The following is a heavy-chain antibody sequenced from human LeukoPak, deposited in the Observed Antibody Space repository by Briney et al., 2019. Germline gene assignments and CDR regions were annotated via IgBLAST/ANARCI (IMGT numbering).Heavy chain of an antibody. Sequence: ASVKVSCKASGYTFTSYGISWVRQAPGQGLEWMGWISAYNGNTNYAQKLQGRVTMTRDTSISSTYMELNRLRSDDTAVYYCARGRSGTYYNGGDYWGQGTLVTVSS. CDR2: ISAYNGNT. V-gene: IGHV1-18*01. J-gene: IGHJ4*02. CDR3: ARGRSGTYYNGGDY. D-gene: IGHD3-10*01. CDR1: GYTFTSYG.